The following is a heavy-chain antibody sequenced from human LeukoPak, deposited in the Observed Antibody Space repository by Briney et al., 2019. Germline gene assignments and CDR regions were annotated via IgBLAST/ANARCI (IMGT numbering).Heavy chain of an antibody. Sequence: ASQTLSLTCTVSGGSISSGSYYWSWIRQPAGKGLEWIGRIYTSGSTNYNPSLKSRVTISVNTSKNQFSLKLSSVTAADTAVYYCAREGEELTTYYYYYMDVWGKGTTVTVSS. CDR2: IYTSGST. CDR3: AREGEELTTYYYYYMDV. D-gene: IGHD3-3*01. CDR1: GGSISSGSYY. V-gene: IGHV4-61*02. J-gene: IGHJ6*03.